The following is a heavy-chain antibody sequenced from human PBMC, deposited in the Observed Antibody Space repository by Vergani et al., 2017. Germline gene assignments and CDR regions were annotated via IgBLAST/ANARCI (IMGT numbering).Heavy chain of an antibody. D-gene: IGHD3-16*01. Sequence: QVQLQESGPGVVKPSETLSLTCSVSGYSISRGYYWGWIRQPPGKGLEWIATVFHSGSAYYNPSLRRRVTISVETSKNQFSLRLTTLTAAATAVYYCARQFWVSQGVGAFETWGRGTEVSVSS. J-gene: IGHJ3*02. CDR2: VFHSGSA. CDR3: ARQFWVSQGVGAFET. CDR1: GYSISRGYY. V-gene: IGHV4-38-2*02.